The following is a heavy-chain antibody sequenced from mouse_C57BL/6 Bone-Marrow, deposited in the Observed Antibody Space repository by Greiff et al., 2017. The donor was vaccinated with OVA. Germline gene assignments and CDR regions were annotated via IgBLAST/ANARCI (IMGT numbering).Heavy chain of an antibody. Sequence: DVMLVESGGDLVKPGGSLKLSCAASGFTFSSYGMSWVRQTPDKRLEWVATISSGGSYTYYPDSVKGRFAISSDNAKNTLYLQMRSLKSEDTAMYYCARRGFITTVVATGAMDYWGQGTSVTVSS. D-gene: IGHD1-1*01. CDR2: ISSGGSYT. V-gene: IGHV5-6*02. CDR3: ARRGFITTVVATGAMDY. CDR1: GFTFSSYG. J-gene: IGHJ4*01.